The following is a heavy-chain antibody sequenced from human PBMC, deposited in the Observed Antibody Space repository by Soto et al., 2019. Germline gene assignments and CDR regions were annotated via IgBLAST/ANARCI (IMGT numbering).Heavy chain of an antibody. D-gene: IGHD3-10*01. CDR2: IYYSGNT. V-gene: IGHV4-39*01. Sequence: SETLSLTCTVSGGSISSSSYYWGWIRQPPGKGLEWIGSIYYSGNTYYNPSLKSRVTISVDTAKNQFSLKLSSVTAADTAVYYCARQYYFGPGSYYNPPLDFWGQGTLVTVSS. CDR1: GGSISSSSYY. J-gene: IGHJ4*02. CDR3: ARQYYFGPGSYYNPPLDF.